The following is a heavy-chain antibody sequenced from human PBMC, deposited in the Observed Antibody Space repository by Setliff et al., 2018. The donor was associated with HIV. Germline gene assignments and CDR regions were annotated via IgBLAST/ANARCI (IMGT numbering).Heavy chain of an antibody. CDR3: AREVLRGGDDAFGL. J-gene: IGHJ3*01. D-gene: IGHD3-10*01. Sequence: GSLRLSCAASGFTFSSYWMHWVRQAPGKGLEWVAFIRYDGSNKYYADSVRGRFTISGDYAKNSVYLQMNSLRVEDSAVYYCAREVLRGGDDAFGLWGRGTVVTVSS. CDR1: GFTFSSYW. V-gene: IGHV3-33*08. CDR2: IRYDGSNK.